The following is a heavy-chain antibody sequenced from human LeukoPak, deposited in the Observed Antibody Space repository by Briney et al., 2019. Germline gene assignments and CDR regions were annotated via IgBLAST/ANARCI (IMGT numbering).Heavy chain of an antibody. CDR1: GFTFNSYT. CDR3: AKDRKMLLRYFDCFDY. Sequence: GGSLRLSCAASGFTFNSYTMSWVRQAPGKGLEWVSSISSSGSYIYYADSVKGRFTISRDNAKNSLFLQMNSLRAGDTAVYYCAKDRKMLLRYFDCFDYWGQGTLVTVSS. D-gene: IGHD3-9*01. CDR2: ISSSGSYI. V-gene: IGHV3-21*01. J-gene: IGHJ4*02.